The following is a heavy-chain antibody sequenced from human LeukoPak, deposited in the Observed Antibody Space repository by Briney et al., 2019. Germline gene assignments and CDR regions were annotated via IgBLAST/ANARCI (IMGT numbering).Heavy chain of an antibody. D-gene: IGHD3-22*01. Sequence: ASVKVSCKASGYTFTGYYIHWVRQAPGQGLEWMGWINPNSGGTNYAQKFQGRVTMTRDTSISTAYMELSRLRSDDTAVYYCARASYESTLRIDDYWGQGTLVTVSS. CDR3: ARASYESTLRIDDY. CDR1: GYTFTGYY. V-gene: IGHV1-2*02. CDR2: INPNSGGT. J-gene: IGHJ4*02.